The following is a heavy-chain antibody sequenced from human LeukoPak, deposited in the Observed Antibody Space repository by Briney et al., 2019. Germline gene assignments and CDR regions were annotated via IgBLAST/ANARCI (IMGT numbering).Heavy chain of an antibody. V-gene: IGHV3-9*01. D-gene: IGHD4-11*01. CDR1: GFTFDDYA. Sequence: RTGASLRLSCAASGFTFDDYAMHWVRQATGKGLEWVSGISWNSGSIGYADSVKGRFTISRDNAKNSLYLQMNSLRAEDTALYYCAKDIWSFPTVNIDYWGQGNLVTVSS. CDR2: ISWNSGSI. J-gene: IGHJ4*02. CDR3: AKDIWSFPTVNIDY.